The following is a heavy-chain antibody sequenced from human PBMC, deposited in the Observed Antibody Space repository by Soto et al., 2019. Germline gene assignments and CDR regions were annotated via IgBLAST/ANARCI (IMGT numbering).Heavy chain of an antibody. CDR2: IYYSGTT. CDR3: ASTYYNATTGPFDY. J-gene: IGHJ4*02. D-gene: IGHD3-22*01. V-gene: IGHV4-31*03. CDR1: GVSISSGGYY. Sequence: SETLSLTCTVSGVSISSGGYYWSWIRQHPGKGLEWIGYIYYSGTTYYNPSLQSRVTISVDTSKNQFSLKLTSVTAADTAVYYCASTYYNATTGPFDYWGQGTLVTVSS.